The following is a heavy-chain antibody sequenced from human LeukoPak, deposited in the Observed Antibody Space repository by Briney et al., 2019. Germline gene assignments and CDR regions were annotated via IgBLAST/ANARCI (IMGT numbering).Heavy chain of an antibody. V-gene: IGHV4-34*01. Sequence: SETLSLTCAVYGGSFSGYYWSWIRQPPGKGLEWIGSIYYSGSTYYNPSLKSRVTISVDTSKNQFSLKLSSVTAADTAVYYCARRKLILYAFDIWGQGTMVTVSS. CDR3: ARRKLILYAFDI. D-gene: IGHD3-3*01. CDR2: IYYSGST. CDR1: GGSFSGYY. J-gene: IGHJ3*02.